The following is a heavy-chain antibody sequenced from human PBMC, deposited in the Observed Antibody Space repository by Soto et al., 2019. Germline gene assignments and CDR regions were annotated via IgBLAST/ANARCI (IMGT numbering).Heavy chain of an antibody. Sequence: QVQLQESGPGLVKPSQTLSLICTVSGDSISSGGYYWSWIRQYPGKGLEWIGYIYYSGSTYYNPSLKSRVTISLDTSTNQFSLKLSSVTAADTAVYYCARDKEGVDYWGQGTLVTVSS. CDR3: ARDKEGVDY. J-gene: IGHJ4*02. CDR1: GDSISSGGYY. CDR2: IYYSGST. D-gene: IGHD3-16*01. V-gene: IGHV4-31*03.